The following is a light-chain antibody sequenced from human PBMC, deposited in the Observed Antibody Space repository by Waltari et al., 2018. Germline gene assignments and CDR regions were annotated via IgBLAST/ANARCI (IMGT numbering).Light chain of an antibody. Sequence: DIVMTQSPDPLAVSLGERATINCQSRQSVLYSSNNKNYLAWYQQKPGQPPKLLIYWASTRESGVPDRFSGSGSGTDFTLTISSLQAEDVAVYYCQQYYTTPITFGQGTRLEIK. CDR2: WAS. CDR3: QQYYTTPIT. CDR1: QSVLYSSNNKNY. J-gene: IGKJ5*01. V-gene: IGKV4-1*01.